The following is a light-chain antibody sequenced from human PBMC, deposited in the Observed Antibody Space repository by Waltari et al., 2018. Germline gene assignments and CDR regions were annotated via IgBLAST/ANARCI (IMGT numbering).Light chain of an antibody. CDR1: QSVSSN. CDR2: GAS. CDR3: QQYNNWPPRT. V-gene: IGKV3-15*01. Sequence: ELVMTQPPATLSVSPGERATLPCRASQSVSSNLAWYQQKPGQAPRLLIYGASTRSTGIPARFSGSGSGTEFTLTISSLQSEDFAVYYCQQYNNWPPRTFGGGTKVEIK. J-gene: IGKJ4*01.